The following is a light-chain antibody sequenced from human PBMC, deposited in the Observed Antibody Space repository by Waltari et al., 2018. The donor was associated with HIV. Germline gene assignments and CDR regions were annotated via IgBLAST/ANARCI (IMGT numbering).Light chain of an antibody. Sequence: QSALTQPASVSGSPGQSITISCTGTSSDGGVYDYVSWYQQHPGKAPKLMIFEVSYRPSGVSSRFSGSKSGNTASLTISGLRAEDEADYYCSSYTTSSTLVVFGGGTRLTVL. V-gene: IGLV2-14*01. CDR2: EVS. CDR3: SSYTTSSTLVV. J-gene: IGLJ3*02. CDR1: SSDGGVYDY.